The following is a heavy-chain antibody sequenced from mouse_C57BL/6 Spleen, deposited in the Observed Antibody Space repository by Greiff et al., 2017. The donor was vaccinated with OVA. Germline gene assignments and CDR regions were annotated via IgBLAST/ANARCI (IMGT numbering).Heavy chain of an antibody. J-gene: IGHJ2*01. Sequence: QVQLKESGAELVRPGSSVKLSCKASGYTFTSYWMDWVKQRPGQGLEWIGNIYPSDSETHYNQKFKDKATLTVDKSSSTAYMQLSSLTSEDSAVYYCARSLYDGPDYWGQGTTLTVSS. CDR2: IYPSDSET. V-gene: IGHV1-61*01. CDR3: ARSLYDGPDY. CDR1: GYTFTSYW. D-gene: IGHD2-3*01.